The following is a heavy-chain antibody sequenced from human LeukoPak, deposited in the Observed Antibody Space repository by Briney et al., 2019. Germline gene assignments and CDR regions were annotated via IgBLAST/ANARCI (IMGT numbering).Heavy chain of an antibody. Sequence: GASVKVSCKASGYTFTGYYMHWVRQAPGQGLEWMGWINPNSGGTNYAQKFQGWVTMTRDTSISTAYMELSRLRSDDTAVYYCARGGWYSGYVGVDYWGQGTLVTVPS. D-gene: IGHD5-12*01. CDR2: INPNSGGT. J-gene: IGHJ4*02. CDR1: GYTFTGYY. CDR3: ARGGWYSGYVGVDY. V-gene: IGHV1-2*04.